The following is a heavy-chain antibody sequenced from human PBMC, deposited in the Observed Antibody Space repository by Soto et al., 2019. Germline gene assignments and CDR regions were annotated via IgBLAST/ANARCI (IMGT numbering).Heavy chain of an antibody. CDR2: ISYTGTT. CDR1: GDSVSSGDYY. CDR3: ARGARGRGNYPRPLPHFTYFDS. V-gene: IGHV4-31*03. Sequence: QVQLQESGPGLVKPSQTLSLTCTVSGDSVSSGDYYWSWIRQHPGKGLEWIGYISYTGTTDHNPSLEERPVISVATSKSQCSLRVKSVTAPDTAVYYCARGARGRGNYPRPLPHFTYFDSWGQGTLVTVSS. J-gene: IGHJ4*02. D-gene: IGHD3-3*01.